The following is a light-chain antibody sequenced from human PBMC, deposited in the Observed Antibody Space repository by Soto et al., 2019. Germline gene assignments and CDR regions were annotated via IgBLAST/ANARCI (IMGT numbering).Light chain of an antibody. CDR1: QSVSSY. CDR2: DAS. V-gene: IGKV3-11*01. J-gene: IGKJ4*01. Sequence: EIVLTQSPATLSLSPGERATLSCRASQSVSSYLAWYQQKPGQAPRLLIYDASNRATGIPARFSGSGSGTAFTLTTSSLDPEDFAVYYCQRRSNWPLTLGGGTKVAIK. CDR3: QRRSNWPLT.